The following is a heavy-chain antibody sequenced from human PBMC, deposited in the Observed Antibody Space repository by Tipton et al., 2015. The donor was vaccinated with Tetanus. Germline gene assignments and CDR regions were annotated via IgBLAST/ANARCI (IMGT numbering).Heavy chain of an antibody. V-gene: IGHV3-30*18. Sequence: SLSLSCVASGFTFSSYGMHWVRQAPGKGLEWVAVISYDGSNKYYADSVKGRFTISRDNSKNTLYLQMNSLRAEDTAVYYCAKDVVSYGDYYYYYGMDVWGQGTTVTVSS. CDR3: AKDVVSYGDYYYYYGMDV. D-gene: IGHD4-17*01. CDR1: GFTFSSYG. J-gene: IGHJ6*02. CDR2: ISYDGSNK.